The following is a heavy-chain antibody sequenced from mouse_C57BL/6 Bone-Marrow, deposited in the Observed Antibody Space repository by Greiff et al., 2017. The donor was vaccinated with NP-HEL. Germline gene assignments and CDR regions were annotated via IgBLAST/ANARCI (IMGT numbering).Heavy chain of an antibody. Sequence: QVQLQQPGTELVKPGTSVKLSCKSSGYTFTSYWMHWVKQRPGQGLEWIGNINPSNGGTTYNEKFKSKATLTVDKSSSTAYMQRSSLTADDSAVYYCAREGRWLRRGYWYFDVGDTGTTVTVSS. CDR1: GYTFTSYW. CDR2: INPSNGGT. V-gene: IGHV1-53*01. D-gene: IGHD2-2*01. CDR3: AREGRWLRRGYWYFDV. J-gene: IGHJ1*03.